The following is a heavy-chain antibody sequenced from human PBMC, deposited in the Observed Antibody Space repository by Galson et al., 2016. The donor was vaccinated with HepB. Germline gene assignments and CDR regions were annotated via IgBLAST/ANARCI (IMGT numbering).Heavy chain of an antibody. V-gene: IGHV3-64D*06. CDR1: GLTFSSYA. CDR2: ISSNGVST. CDR3: ARVRSSWYYFDS. J-gene: IGHJ4*02. Sequence: SLRLSCAASGLTFSSYAMHWVRQTPGKGLEYVSSISSNGVSTYYTDSVKGRFTISRDNSKNTLYLQMSSLRVEDTAVYYCARVRSSWYYFDSGRQGTLVTVS. D-gene: IGHD6-13*01.